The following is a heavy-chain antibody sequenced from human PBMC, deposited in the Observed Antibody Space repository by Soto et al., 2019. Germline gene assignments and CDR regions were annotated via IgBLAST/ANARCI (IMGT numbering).Heavy chain of an antibody. CDR1: GFTFSSHV. CDR3: LNGDYY. V-gene: IGHV3-48*01. D-gene: IGHD4-17*01. J-gene: IGHJ4*02. Sequence: EEHLVESGGGLVQPGGSLRLSCAASGFTFSSHVMYWVRQAPGKGLEWVSSINSGSTSIYYADSVKGRFTTSRDNGKNSLYLQMSSLRADDTAVYYCLNGDYYVGQGTLVTVSS. CDR2: INSGSTSI.